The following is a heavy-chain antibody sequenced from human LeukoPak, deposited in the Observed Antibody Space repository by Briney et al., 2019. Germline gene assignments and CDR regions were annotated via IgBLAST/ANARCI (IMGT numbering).Heavy chain of an antibody. CDR3: ARGWEGYFDY. CDR1: GLTFSSYW. Sequence: PGGSLRLSCAASGLTFSSYWMHWVRQAPGKGLVWVSRINSDGSSTSYTDSVKGRFTISRDNAKNTMYLQMNSLRAEDTAVYYCARGWEGYFDYWGQGTLVTVSS. V-gene: IGHV3-74*01. J-gene: IGHJ4*02. CDR2: INSDGSST. D-gene: IGHD1-26*01.